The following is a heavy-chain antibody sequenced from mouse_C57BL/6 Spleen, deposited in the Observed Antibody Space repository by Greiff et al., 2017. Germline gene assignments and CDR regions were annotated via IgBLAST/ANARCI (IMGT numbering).Heavy chain of an antibody. CDR3: ARSGIYYGNYEYFDV. CDR2: IYPGSGST. D-gene: IGHD2-1*01. CDR1: GYTFTSYW. V-gene: IGHV1-55*01. Sequence: QVQLKQPGAELVKPGASVKMSCKASGYTFTSYWITWVKQRPGQGLEWIGDIYPGSGSTNYNEKFKSKATLTVDTSSSTAYMQLSSLTSEDSAVYYCARSGIYYGNYEYFDVWGTGTTVTVSS. J-gene: IGHJ1*03.